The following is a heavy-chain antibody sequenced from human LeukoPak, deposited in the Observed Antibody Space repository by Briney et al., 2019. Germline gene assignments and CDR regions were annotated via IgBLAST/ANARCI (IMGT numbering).Heavy chain of an antibody. V-gene: IGHV3-23*01. Sequence: PGGSLRLSCAASGFAFNTYSMNWVRQAPGKGLEWVSGISGSGGSTYYADSVKVRFTLSRDNSKNTLYLQMNSLRAEDTAVYYCAKDHTGYCSGGSCYQIDYWGQGTLVTVSS. CDR1: GFAFNTYS. CDR3: AKDHTGYCSGGSCYQIDY. J-gene: IGHJ4*02. D-gene: IGHD2-15*01. CDR2: ISGSGGST.